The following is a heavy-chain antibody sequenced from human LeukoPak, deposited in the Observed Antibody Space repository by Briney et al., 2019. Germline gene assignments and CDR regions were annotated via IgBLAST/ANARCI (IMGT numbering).Heavy chain of an antibody. Sequence: SVKLTCNASGYTYNTYGISWARPAPGHRLECMRSTSAYKRNTNYAQKLPGRVTMTTDTSTSTAYMELRSLRSDDTAVYYCASGLDYYYYGMDVWGQGTTVTVSS. CDR1: GYTYNTYG. V-gene: IGHV1-18*01. CDR2: TSAYKRNT. J-gene: IGHJ6*02. CDR3: ASGLDYYYYGMDV. D-gene: IGHD3-16*01.